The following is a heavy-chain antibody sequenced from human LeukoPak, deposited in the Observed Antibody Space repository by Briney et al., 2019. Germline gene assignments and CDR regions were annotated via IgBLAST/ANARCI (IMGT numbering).Heavy chain of an antibody. J-gene: IGHJ4*02. Sequence: PSETLSLTCTASGGSISSYYWSWIRQPPGKGLEWIGFIYYSGSTNYNPSLKSRVTISVDTSKNQFSLKLSSVTAADTAVYYCAREYSSRVDYWGQGTLVTVSS. V-gene: IGHV4-59*01. D-gene: IGHD6-13*01. CDR2: IYYSGST. CDR3: AREYSSRVDY. CDR1: GGSISSYY.